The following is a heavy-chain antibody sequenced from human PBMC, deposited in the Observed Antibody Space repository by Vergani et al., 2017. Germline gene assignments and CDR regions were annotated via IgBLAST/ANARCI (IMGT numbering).Heavy chain of an antibody. V-gene: IGHV5-51*01. CDR1: ESSFTSNQ. Sequence: EVMLVQSGAEVKKPGESLKISCKYSESSFTSNQIAWVRQMSGKGLQWMGNINPIDSKIAYSPSFEGQFIMSVDKSITTAYLQWRGLKASDTAIYYCTRHVPCGDGACLHFDHWGQGTQVTVSS. CDR2: INPIDSKI. J-gene: IGHJ4*02. CDR3: TRHVPCGDGACLHFDH. D-gene: IGHD2-21*01.